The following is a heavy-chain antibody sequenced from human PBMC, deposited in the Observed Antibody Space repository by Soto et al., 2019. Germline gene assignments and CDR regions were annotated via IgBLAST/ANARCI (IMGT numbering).Heavy chain of an antibody. Sequence: EVQLVESGGGLVQPGRSLRLSCAASGFTFDDYAMHWVRQAPGKGLEWVSGISWNSGSIGYAGSVKGRFTISRDNATNSLYLQMNSLRAEDTALYYCAKDRRPDDILTGPDDAFDIWGQGTMVTVSS. D-gene: IGHD3-9*01. V-gene: IGHV3-9*01. CDR1: GFTFDDYA. J-gene: IGHJ3*02. CDR3: AKDRRPDDILTGPDDAFDI. CDR2: ISWNSGSI.